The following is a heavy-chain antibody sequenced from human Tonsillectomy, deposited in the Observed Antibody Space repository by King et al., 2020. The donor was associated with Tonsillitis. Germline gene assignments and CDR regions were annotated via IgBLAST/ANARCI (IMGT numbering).Heavy chain of an antibody. CDR1: GYTFTYRY. J-gene: IGHJ3*02. V-gene: IGHV1-45*02. Sequence: QLVESGAEVKKTGSSVKVSCKASGYTFTYRYLHWVRQAPGQALEWMGWITPFNGNTNYAQKFQDRVTITRDRSMSTAYMELSSLRSEDTAMYYCARWWHIVVVTAIFLLDAFDIWGQGIMVTVSS. CDR3: ARWWHIVVVTAIFLLDAFDI. D-gene: IGHD2-21*02. CDR2: ITPFNGNT.